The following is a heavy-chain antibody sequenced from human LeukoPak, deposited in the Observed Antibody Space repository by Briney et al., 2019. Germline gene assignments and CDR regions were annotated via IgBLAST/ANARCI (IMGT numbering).Heavy chain of an antibody. Sequence: GGSLRLSCAASGFTFSNYWLAWVRQAPGKELEWVANIRGDGNEDHCVDSVRGRFTISRDNAKNSLYLQMNSLTVEDTAVYYCARDVPYNMNQMYFDYWGQGTLVTVSS. D-gene: IGHD3-10*01. CDR1: GFTFSNYW. CDR3: ARDVPYNMNQMYFDY. CDR2: IRGDGNED. J-gene: IGHJ4*02. V-gene: IGHV3-7*01.